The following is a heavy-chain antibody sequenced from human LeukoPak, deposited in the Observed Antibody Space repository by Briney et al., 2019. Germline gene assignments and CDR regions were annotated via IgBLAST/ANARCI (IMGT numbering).Heavy chain of an antibody. CDR2: IYYSGST. CDR1: GGSISSYY. CDR3: ARLGKGSPTQKYSSSWYGVDY. Sequence: SETLSLTCTVSGGSISSYYWSWIRQPPGKGPEWIGYIYYSGSTNYNPSLKSRVTISVDTSKNQFSLKLSSVTAADTAVYYCARLGKGSPTQKYSSSWYGVDYWGQGTLVTVSS. J-gene: IGHJ4*02. D-gene: IGHD6-13*01. V-gene: IGHV4-59*08.